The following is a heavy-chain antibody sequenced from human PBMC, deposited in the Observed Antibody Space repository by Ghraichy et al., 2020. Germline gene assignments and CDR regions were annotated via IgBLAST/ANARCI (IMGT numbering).Heavy chain of an antibody. V-gene: IGHV1-18*01. D-gene: IGHD1-26*01. CDR1: VYTFTSYG. CDR2: ISPYNGNT. CDR3: AREGSGSYPPTNDAFDI. J-gene: IGHJ3*02. Sequence: ASVTVSCKASVYTFTSYGISWVRQAPGQGLEWMGWISPYNGNTNYAQKLQGRVTMTTDTSTSTAYMELRSLRSDDTAVYYCAREGSGSYPPTNDAFDIWGQGTMVTVSS.